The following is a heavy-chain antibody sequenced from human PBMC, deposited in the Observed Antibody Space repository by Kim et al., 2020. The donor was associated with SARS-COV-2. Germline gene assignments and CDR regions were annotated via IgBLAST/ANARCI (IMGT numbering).Heavy chain of an antibody. J-gene: IGHJ2*01. D-gene: IGHD6-6*01. CDR2: INHSGST. V-gene: IGHV4-34*01. Sequence: SETLSLTCAVYGGSFSGYYWSWIRQPPGKGLEWIGEINHSGSTNYNPSLKSRVTISVDTSKNQFSLKLSSVTAADTAVYYCARGKGRIAARPGNYWYVY. CDR3: ARGKGRIAARPGNYWYVY. CDR1: GGSFSGYY.